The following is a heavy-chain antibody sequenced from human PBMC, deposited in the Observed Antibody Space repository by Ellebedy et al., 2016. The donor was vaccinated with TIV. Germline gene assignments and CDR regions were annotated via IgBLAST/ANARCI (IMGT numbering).Heavy chain of an antibody. D-gene: IGHD3-10*01. V-gene: IGHV6-1*01. CDR2: TYYRSKWYN. J-gene: IGHJ6*02. CDR1: GDSVSSNSAT. CDR3: ARVFFYGSGTIYGMDV. Sequence: SCAISGDSVSSNSATWSWIRQSPSRGLEWLGRTYYRSKWYNDYAVSVKGRISINPDTSKNQFSLQLNSVTPEDTAVYYCARVFFYGSGTIYGMDVWGQGTTVTVSS.